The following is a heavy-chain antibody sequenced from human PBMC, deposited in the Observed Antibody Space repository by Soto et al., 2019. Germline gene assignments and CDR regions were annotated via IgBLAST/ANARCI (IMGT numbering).Heavy chain of an antibody. Sequence: GGSLRLSCAASGFTFSSYSMNWSRPAPGKGLEWVSSISSSSSYIYYADSVKGRLTISRDNAKNSLYLQMNSLRAEDTAVYYCARVNDYVWGSDYWGQGTLVTVSS. V-gene: IGHV3-21*01. CDR1: GFTFSSYS. CDR3: ARVNDYVWGSDY. J-gene: IGHJ4*02. D-gene: IGHD3-16*01. CDR2: ISSSSSYI.